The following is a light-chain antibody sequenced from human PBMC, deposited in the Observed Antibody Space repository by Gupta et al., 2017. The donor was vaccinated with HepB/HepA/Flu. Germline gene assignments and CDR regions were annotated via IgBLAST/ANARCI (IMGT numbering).Light chain of an antibody. CDR3: QQYDSYPLT. V-gene: IGKV1-16*01. J-gene: IGKJ4*01. CDR1: DLSARS. CDR2: AAS. Sequence: IQMTQSPSSLSASVGDRVTITCRANDLSARSVASFQQKPGTAPKALIDAASSLQSGVPSRFSGSGAGTDFTLTISSLQPEDSGTYYCQQYDSYPLTFGEGTKVEIK.